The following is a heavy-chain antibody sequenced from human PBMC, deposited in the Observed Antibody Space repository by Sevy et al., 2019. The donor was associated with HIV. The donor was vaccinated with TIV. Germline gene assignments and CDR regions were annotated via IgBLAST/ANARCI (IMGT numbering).Heavy chain of an antibody. D-gene: IGHD3-9*01. Sequence: GGSLRLSCATSRFTFDDYAMHWVRQAPGKGLEWVSGISWNSGSIGYVDSVKGRFTISRDNAKNSLYLQMNSLRAEDTALYYCAKRGYDILPGYFDYWGQGTLVTVSS. V-gene: IGHV3-9*01. J-gene: IGHJ4*02. CDR3: AKRGYDILPGYFDY. CDR2: ISWNSGSI. CDR1: RFTFDDYA.